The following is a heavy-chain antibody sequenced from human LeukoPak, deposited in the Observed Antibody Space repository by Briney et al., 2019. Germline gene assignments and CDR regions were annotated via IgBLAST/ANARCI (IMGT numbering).Heavy chain of an antibody. J-gene: IGHJ5*02. CDR3: ARGYKYSSSWYWFDP. CDR1: GGSISSSNW. D-gene: IGHD6-13*01. CDR2: IYHSGST. V-gene: IGHV4-4*02. Sequence: SETLSLTCAVSGGSISSSNWWSWVRQPPGKGLEWIGEIYHSGSTNYNPSLKSRVTISVDKSKNQFSLKLSSVTAADTAVYYCARGYKYSSSWYWFDPWGQGTLVTVSS.